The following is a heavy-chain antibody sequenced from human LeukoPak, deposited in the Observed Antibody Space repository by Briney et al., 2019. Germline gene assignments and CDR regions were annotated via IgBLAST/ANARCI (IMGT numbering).Heavy chain of an antibody. J-gene: IGHJ4*02. Sequence: GGSLRLSCAGSGDSFISHTMIWVRQAPGKGLEWISYIGYSGSPIYYADSVKGRFGISRDDAKTSLYLHMNSLRAEDTAFYYCAREYDSRARFDSWGQGILVTVSP. CDR3: AREYDSRARFDS. D-gene: IGHD4-11*01. CDR1: GDSFISHT. CDR2: IGYSGSPI. V-gene: IGHV3-48*01.